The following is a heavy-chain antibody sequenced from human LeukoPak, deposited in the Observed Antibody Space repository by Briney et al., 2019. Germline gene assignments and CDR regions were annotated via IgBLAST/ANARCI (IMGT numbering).Heavy chain of an antibody. J-gene: IGHJ4*02. V-gene: IGHV3-30*02. Sequence: PGGSLRLSCAAYGCSLGSYCMHWVHQAPGKGLEWVAFIRYDGSNKYYADSVNARFTISRDESKNTLYLQMNSLKTEDTAVYYCTRHASGSYQWLDYWGQGTLVTVSS. D-gene: IGHD3-10*01. CDR3: TRHASGSYQWLDY. CDR2: IRYDGSNK. CDR1: GCSLGSYC.